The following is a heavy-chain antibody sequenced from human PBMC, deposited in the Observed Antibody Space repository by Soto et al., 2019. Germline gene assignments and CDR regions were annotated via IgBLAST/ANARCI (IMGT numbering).Heavy chain of an antibody. CDR2: IYYNGNT. D-gene: IGHD3-16*01. CDR3: GRHDSTYYLLAINY. J-gene: IGHJ4*02. CDR1: GGSLSSSSYY. V-gene: IGHV4-39*01. Sequence: QLHLQESGPGLVKPSETLSLTCIVSGGSLSSSSYYWAWIRQPPGKGLEWIGTIYYNGNTYYNPSPKSRVPLALAPSQNASSPKLSSVTATDTAVYYCGRHDSTYYLLAINYWGQGTRATVSS.